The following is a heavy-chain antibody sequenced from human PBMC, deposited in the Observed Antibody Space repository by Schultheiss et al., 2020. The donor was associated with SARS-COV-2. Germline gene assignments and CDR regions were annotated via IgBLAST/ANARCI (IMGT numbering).Heavy chain of an antibody. V-gene: IGHV1-2*02. CDR2: INPNSGGT. CDR3: ARGYSGYDPYYYYYGMDV. Sequence: ASVKVSCKASGYTFTGYYMHWVRQAPGQGLEWMGWINPNSGGTNYAQKFQGRVTMTRDTSISTAYMELSRLRSDDTAVYYCARGYSGYDPYYYYYGMDVWGQGTTVTVSS. CDR1: GYTFTGYY. J-gene: IGHJ6*02. D-gene: IGHD5-12*01.